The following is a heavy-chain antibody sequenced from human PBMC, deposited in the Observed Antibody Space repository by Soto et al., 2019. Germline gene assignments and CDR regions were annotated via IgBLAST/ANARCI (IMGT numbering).Heavy chain of an antibody. J-gene: IGHJ4*02. CDR2: IYYSGST. D-gene: IGHD1-20*01. V-gene: IGHV4-59*08. CDR3: ARHVRVGITQYYFDY. CDR1: GGSISSYY. Sequence: QVQLQESGPGLVKPSETLSLTCTVSGGSISSYYWSWIRQPPGKGLEWSGYIYYSGSTNYNPSRKSRVTISVDTSKNQFSLKLSSVTAADTAVYYCARHVRVGITQYYFDYWGQGTLVTVSS.